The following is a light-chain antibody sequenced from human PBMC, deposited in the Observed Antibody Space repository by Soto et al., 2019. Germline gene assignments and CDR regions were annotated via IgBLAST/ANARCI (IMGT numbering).Light chain of an antibody. CDR2: DVS. CDR1: SSDVGSYNY. V-gene: IGLV2-14*03. Sequence: QSVLTQPASGSGSPGQSITISCTGTSSDVGSYNYVSWYQQHPGKAPKLMIYDVSNRPSGVSDRFSGSKSGNTASLTISGLQAEDEADYYCTSYITAGTYVFGTGTKLTVL. CDR3: TSYITAGTYV. J-gene: IGLJ1*01.